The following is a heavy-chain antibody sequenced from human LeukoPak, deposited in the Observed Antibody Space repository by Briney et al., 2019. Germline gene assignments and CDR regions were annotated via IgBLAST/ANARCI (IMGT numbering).Heavy chain of an antibody. CDR1: VGSMSNSPYY. CDR3: ARHQKQWLVGY. J-gene: IGHJ4*02. CDR2: IYYSGRT. V-gene: IGHV4-39*01. Sequence: SETLSLTCTVSVGSMSNSPYYGGWIRQPPGEGLEWIGSIYYSGRTFFNPSRHSHLTLSVDPAMHRFSLKLSSVTAADTAMYYCARHQKQWLVGYWGQGTLVTVSS. D-gene: IGHD6-19*01.